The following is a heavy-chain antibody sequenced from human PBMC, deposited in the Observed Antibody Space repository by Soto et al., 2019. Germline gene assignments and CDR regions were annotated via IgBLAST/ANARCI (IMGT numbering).Heavy chain of an antibody. D-gene: IGHD2-2*01. CDR3: AKAQCYPYHFDY. V-gene: IGHV3-23*01. J-gene: IGHJ4*02. CDR2: TSGSGGTT. Sequence: EVQLLESGGGLVQPGGSLRLSCAASGFTFSSYAMSWVRQAPGKGLEWVSATSGSGGTTYYADSVKGRFTISRDNSKNTQYLQMNSLRAEDTALYYCAKAQCYPYHFDYWGQGTLVTVSS. CDR1: GFTFSSYA.